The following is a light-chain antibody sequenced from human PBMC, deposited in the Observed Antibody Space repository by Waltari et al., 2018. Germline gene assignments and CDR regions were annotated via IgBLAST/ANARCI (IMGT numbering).Light chain of an antibody. V-gene: IGLV4-69*01. J-gene: IGLJ3*02. CDR2: VNSDGTH. CDR3: QTGGHGTWV. Sequence: QLVLTHSPSASASLGASVKPTGTLSSGHSSNVIAWLQQQPEKGPRYLMKVNSDGTHSKGDEMPVRFPGSSSGAERYLTISSLQSEDEADYYCQTGGHGTWVFGGGTKLTVL. CDR1: SGHSSNV.